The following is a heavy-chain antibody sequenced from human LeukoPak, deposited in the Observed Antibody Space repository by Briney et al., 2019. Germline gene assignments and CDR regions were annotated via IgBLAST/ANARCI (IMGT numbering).Heavy chain of an antibody. CDR3: ARGPPTYYYDSSGSHFDY. V-gene: IGHV1-18*01. CDR1: GYTFTSYG. CDR2: ISAYNGNT. D-gene: IGHD3-22*01. J-gene: IGHJ4*02. Sequence: ASVKVSCKASGYTFTSYGISWVRQAPGQGLEWMGWISAYNGNTNYAQKLQGRVTMTTDTSTGTAYMELRSLRSDDTAVYYCARGPPTYYYDSSGSHFDYWGQGTLVTVSS.